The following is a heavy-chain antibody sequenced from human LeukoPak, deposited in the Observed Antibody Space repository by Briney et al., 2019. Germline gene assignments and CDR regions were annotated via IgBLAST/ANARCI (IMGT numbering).Heavy chain of an antibody. V-gene: IGHV3-33*06. CDR2: IWYDGSNK. Sequence: PGRSLRLSCAASGFTFSSYGMHWVRQAPGKGLEWVAVIWYDGSNKYYADSVKGRFTISRDNSKNTLYLQMNSLRAEDTAVYYCAKDPYDFWSGYYYYYYMDVWGKGTTVTVSS. CDR1: GFTFSSYG. D-gene: IGHD3-3*01. J-gene: IGHJ6*03. CDR3: AKDPYDFWSGYYYYYYMDV.